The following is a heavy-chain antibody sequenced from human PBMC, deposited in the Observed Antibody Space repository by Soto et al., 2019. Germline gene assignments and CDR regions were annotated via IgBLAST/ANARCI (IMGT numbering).Heavy chain of an antibody. D-gene: IGHD3-22*01. Sequence: PSEILSLTCAVYGGSFSGYYWSWIRQPPGKGLEWIGEINHSGSTNYNPSLKSRVTISVDTSKNQFSLKLSSVTAADTAVYYCARGSDSSGYYSNYYYYGMDVWGQGTTVTVSS. CDR1: GGSFSGYY. V-gene: IGHV4-34*01. J-gene: IGHJ6*02. CDR3: ARGSDSSGYYSNYYYYGMDV. CDR2: INHSGST.